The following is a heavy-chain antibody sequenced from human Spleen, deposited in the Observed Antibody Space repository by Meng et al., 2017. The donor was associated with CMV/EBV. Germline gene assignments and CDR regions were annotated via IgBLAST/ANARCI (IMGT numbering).Heavy chain of an antibody. V-gene: IGHV3-30*02. CDR2: IRYDGSNK. CDR3: AKDRGGSYGLDRGNYGMDV. D-gene: IGHD5-18*01. CDR1: GFTFSSYG. J-gene: IGHJ6*02. Sequence: GGSLRLSCAASGFTFSSYGMHWVRQAPGKGLEWVAFIRYDGSNKYYADSVKGRFTISRDNSKSTLYLQMNSLRAEDTAVYYCAKDRGGSYGLDRGNYGMDVWGQGTTVTVSS.